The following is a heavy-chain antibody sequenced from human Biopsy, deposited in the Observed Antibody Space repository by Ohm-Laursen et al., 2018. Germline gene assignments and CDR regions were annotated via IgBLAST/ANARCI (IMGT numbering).Heavy chain of an antibody. D-gene: IGHD3-16*01. V-gene: IGHV3-23*01. CDR3: AKDSLVEAPRLVF. J-gene: IGHJ4*01. CDR2: ISGSGGAT. Sequence: SLRLSCAATGFTFSKYAMSWVRQAPGKGLEWVSSISGSGGATFYADSVKGRFTISRDNSKNTLYFQMNSLRAEDTAVYYCAKDSLVEAPRLVFWGPGTLVTVSS. CDR1: GFTFSKYA.